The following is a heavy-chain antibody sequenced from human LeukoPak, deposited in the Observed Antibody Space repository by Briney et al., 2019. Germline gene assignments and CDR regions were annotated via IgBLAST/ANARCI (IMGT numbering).Heavy chain of an antibody. D-gene: IGHD6-13*01. Sequence: GGSLRLSCAASGFTFSSYWMSWVRQAPGKGLEWVAYIKQDGSEKYYVDSVKGRFTISRDNAKNSLYLQMNSLRAEDTAVYYCARDFSMGYSSSWYVGYWGQGTLVTVSS. V-gene: IGHV3-7*01. CDR1: GFTFSSYW. CDR3: ARDFSMGYSSSWYVGY. CDR2: IKQDGSEK. J-gene: IGHJ4*02.